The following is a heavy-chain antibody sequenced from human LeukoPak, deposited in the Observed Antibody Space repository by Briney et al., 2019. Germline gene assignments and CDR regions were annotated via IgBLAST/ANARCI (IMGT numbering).Heavy chain of an antibody. J-gene: IGHJ6*04. CDR3: ASELERRLVDYYYYGMDV. CDR2: IIPIFGTA. D-gene: IGHD1-1*01. Sequence: SVKVSCKASGGTFSSYAISWVRQAPGQGLEWMGGIIPIFGTANYAQKFQGRVTITADESTSTAYMELSSLRSEDTAVYYCASELERRLVDYYYYGMDVWGKGTTVTVSS. V-gene: IGHV1-69*13. CDR1: GGTFSSYA.